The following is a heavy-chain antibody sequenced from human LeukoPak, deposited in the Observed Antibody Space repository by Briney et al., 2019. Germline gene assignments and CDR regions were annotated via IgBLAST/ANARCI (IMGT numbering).Heavy chain of an antibody. CDR2: LRAGGPYGTEK. CDR1: GFTFSSYS. Sequence: GGSLRLSCAASGFTFSSYSMNWVRQAPGKGLEWVTFLRAGGPYGTEKFYADSVKGRFTISTDNSKNTLFLEMNSLRAEDTAVYYCAKTYYYGSGTYIDSWGQGTLVAVSS. J-gene: IGHJ5*01. CDR3: AKTYYYGSGTYIDS. V-gene: IGHV3-30*02. D-gene: IGHD3-10*01.